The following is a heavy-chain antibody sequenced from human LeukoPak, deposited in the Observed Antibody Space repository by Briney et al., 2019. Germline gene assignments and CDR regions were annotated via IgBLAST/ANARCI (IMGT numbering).Heavy chain of an antibody. D-gene: IGHD5-18*01. CDR3: ARVLWLQYWYFDL. V-gene: IGHV1-69*13. Sequence: ASVKVSCKASGYTFSSYAISWVRQAPGQGLEWMGGIIPIFGTANYAQKFQGRVTITADESTSTAYMELSSLRSEDTAVYYCARVLWLQYWYFDLWGRGTLVTVSS. J-gene: IGHJ2*01. CDR1: GYTFSSYA. CDR2: IIPIFGTA.